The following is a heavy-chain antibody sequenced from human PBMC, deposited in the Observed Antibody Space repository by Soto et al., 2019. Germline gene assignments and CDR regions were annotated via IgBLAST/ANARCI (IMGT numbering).Heavy chain of an antibody. J-gene: IGHJ6*03. V-gene: IGHV1-69*02. CDR3: ATSAADSEDYYYYMDV. D-gene: IGHD6-13*01. Sequence: SVKVSCKASGGTFSSYTISWVRQAPGQGLEWMGRIIPILGIANYAQKFQGRVTITADKSTGTAYMELSSLRSEDTAVYYCATSAADSEDYYYYMDVWGKGTTVTVSS. CDR2: IIPILGIA. CDR1: GGTFSSYT.